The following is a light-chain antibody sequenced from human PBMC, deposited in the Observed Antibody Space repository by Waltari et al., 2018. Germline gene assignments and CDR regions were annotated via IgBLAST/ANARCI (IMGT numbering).Light chain of an antibody. V-gene: IGLV2-14*03. CDR3: SSYTSSTNVV. Sequence: VLTQASPRFWSPGKSITTPWPGTNAYVGAHNYAPWYQQHPGKAPQLIIYDVSKRPSGVSNRISASKSGNTASLTISGLQAEDEAHYYCSSYTSSTNVVFGGGTKLTVL. CDR1: NAYVGAHNY. CDR2: DVS. J-gene: IGLJ2*01.